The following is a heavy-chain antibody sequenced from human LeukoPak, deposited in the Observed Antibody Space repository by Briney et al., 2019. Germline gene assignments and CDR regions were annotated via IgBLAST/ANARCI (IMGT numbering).Heavy chain of an antibody. D-gene: IGHD3-9*01. V-gene: IGHV1-18*01. Sequence: GASVKVSCKASGSTFTSYGINWVRQAPGQGLEWMGWISAYNGNTNYAQKIQGRVTMTTDTSTSTAYMELRSLRSDDTAVYYCARDTANFDWYSDPTDYWGQGTLVTVSS. CDR3: ARDTANFDWYSDPTDY. CDR2: ISAYNGNT. CDR1: GSTFTSYG. J-gene: IGHJ4*02.